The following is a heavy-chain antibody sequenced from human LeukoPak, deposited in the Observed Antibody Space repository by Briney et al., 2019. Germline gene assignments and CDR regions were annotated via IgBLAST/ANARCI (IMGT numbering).Heavy chain of an antibody. CDR1: GFTFSSYG. CDR2: ISYDGSNK. J-gene: IGHJ5*02. D-gene: IGHD6-13*01. CDR3: AKDRIAAAGGWFDR. Sequence: PGRSLRLSCAASGFTFSSYGMHSVRQAPGKGLEWVAVISYDGSNKYYADSVKGRFTISRDNSKNTLYLQMNSLRAEDTAVYYCAKDRIAAAGGWFDRWGQGTLVTVSS. V-gene: IGHV3-30*18.